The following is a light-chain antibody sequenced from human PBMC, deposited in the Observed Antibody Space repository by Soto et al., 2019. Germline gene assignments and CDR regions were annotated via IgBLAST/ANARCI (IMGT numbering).Light chain of an antibody. CDR3: QQYGSSPIT. CDR1: QSVSSSY. V-gene: IGKV3-20*01. CDR2: GAS. J-gene: IGKJ5*01. Sequence: EIVLTQSPGTLSLSPGERATLSCRASQSVSSSYLAWYQQKPGQAPRLLIYGASSRATGIPDRFSGSGSGTDFTLTISRLVPEDYAVYYCQQYGSSPITFGQGPRLEIK.